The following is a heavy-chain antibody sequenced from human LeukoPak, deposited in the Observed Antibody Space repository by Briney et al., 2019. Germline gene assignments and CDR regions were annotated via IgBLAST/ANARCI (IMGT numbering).Heavy chain of an antibody. CDR2: IYSGGST. CDR3: AREKITMVRGVIMRKSYYYTDV. D-gene: IGHD3-10*01. J-gene: IGHJ6*03. CDR1: GFTVSSNY. V-gene: IGHV3-66*01. Sequence: GGSLRLSCAASGFTVSSNYMSWVRQAPGKGLEWVSVIYSGGSTYYADSVKGRFTISRDNSKNTLYLQMNSLRAEDTAVYYCAREKITMVRGVIMRKSYYYTDVWGKGTTVTISS.